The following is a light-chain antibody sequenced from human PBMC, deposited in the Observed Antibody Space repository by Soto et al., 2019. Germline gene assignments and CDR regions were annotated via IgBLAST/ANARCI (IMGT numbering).Light chain of an antibody. V-gene: IGKV4-1*01. Sequence: DIVMTQSPDSLAVSLGERATINCKSSQSVLYTSNNKNYLAWYQQKPGLPPKVLVYWASTRESGVPDRFSGSGSGTDFTLTISSLQAEDVAVYYCQQYYTTPRTFGQGTKVEIQ. J-gene: IGKJ1*01. CDR2: WAS. CDR3: QQYYTTPRT. CDR1: QSVLYTSNNKNY.